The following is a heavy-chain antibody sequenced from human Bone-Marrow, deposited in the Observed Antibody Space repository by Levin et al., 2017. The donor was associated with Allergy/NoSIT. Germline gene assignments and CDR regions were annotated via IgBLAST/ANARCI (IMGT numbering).Heavy chain of an antibody. D-gene: IGHD6-25*01. V-gene: IGHV2-5*02. CDR1: GMSLSANGVG. Sequence: VSGPTLVKPTQTLTLTCTLSGMSLSANGVGVGWLRQPPGKALEWLALIYWDGDRRYSPSLQSRLSITKDTSKNQVILTMANVDPADTATYYCAYRRMAAATRTKNWFDPWGQGILVTVSA. CDR2: IYWDGDR. J-gene: IGHJ5*02. CDR3: AYRRMAAATRTKNWFDP.